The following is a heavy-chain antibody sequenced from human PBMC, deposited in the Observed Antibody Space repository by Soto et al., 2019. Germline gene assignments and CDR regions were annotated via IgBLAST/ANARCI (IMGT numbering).Heavy chain of an antibody. V-gene: IGHV3-7*03. CDR2: IKQDGGET. D-gene: IGHD2-2*01. CDR1: RFSFSTYW. J-gene: IGHJ6*02. CDR3: AREDIVVLNGMDV. Sequence: GGSLRLSCAASRFSFSTYWMTWVRQAPGKGLEWVASIKQDGGETNYVDSLKGRFTISRDNAKNSLYLQMNSLRAEDTAIYYCAREDIVVLNGMDVWGQGTTVTVSS.